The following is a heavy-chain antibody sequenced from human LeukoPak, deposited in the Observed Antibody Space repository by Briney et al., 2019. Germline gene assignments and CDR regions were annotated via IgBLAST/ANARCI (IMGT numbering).Heavy chain of an antibody. CDR3: ARDAFRRDGYPLPSYGMDV. J-gene: IGHJ6*02. CDR2: ISSSGSTI. V-gene: IGHV3-11*01. D-gene: IGHD5-24*01. CDR1: GFTFSDYY. Sequence: GGSLRLSCAASGFTFSDYYMSWIRQAPGKGLEWVSYISSSGSTIYYADSVTGRFTISRDNAKNSLYLQMSSLRAEDTAVYYCARDAFRRDGYPLPSYGMDVWGQGTTVTVSS.